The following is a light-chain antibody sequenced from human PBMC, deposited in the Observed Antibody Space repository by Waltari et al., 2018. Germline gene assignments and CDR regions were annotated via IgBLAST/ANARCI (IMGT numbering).Light chain of an antibody. V-gene: IGLV2-14*01. CDR1: SSDVGGNNS. CDR3: NSYTNINTWV. CDR2: EVS. J-gene: IGLJ3*02. Sequence: QSALTQPASVSGSPGQSITISCTGTSSDVGGNNSFSWYQQHPGKAPKLIIYEVSNRPSGVSNRFSGSKSGNTASLTVSGLQAEDEADYYCNSYTNINTWVFGGGTKLTVL.